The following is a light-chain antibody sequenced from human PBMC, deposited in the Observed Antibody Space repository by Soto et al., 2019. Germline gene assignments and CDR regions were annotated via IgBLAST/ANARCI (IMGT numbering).Light chain of an antibody. J-gene: IGKJ5*01. Sequence: EVVMTQSPATLSVSPVERATLSFRASQSLSSNLAWYQQKPGQTPRLLIYGASTRATGVPARFSGSGSGTDFTLTISSLQSEDFAVYFCQQYNKWPLITFGQGTRLEIK. CDR3: QQYNKWPLIT. V-gene: IGKV3-15*01. CDR1: QSLSSN. CDR2: GAS.